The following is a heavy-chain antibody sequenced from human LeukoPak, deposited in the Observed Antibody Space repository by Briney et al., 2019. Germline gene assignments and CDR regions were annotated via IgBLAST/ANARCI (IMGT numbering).Heavy chain of an antibody. Sequence: GGSLRLSCAASGFTFSSYWMHWVRQAPGKGLVWVSRINSDGSSTSYADSVKGRFTISRDNAKNTLYLQMNSLRAEDTAVYYCARASDFWSGYYSGDYPDYWGQGTLVTVSS. CDR2: INSDGSST. CDR1: GFTFSSYW. CDR3: ARASDFWSGYYSGDYPDY. D-gene: IGHD3-3*01. V-gene: IGHV3-74*01. J-gene: IGHJ4*02.